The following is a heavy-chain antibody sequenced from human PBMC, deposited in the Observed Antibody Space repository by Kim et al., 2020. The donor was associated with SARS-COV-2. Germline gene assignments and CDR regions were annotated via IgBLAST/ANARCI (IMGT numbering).Heavy chain of an antibody. J-gene: IGHJ5*02. V-gene: IGHV1-24*01. CDR3: ATFTSLRGNWFDP. D-gene: IGHD3-16*01. Sequence: YAKKFQGRVTMTEDTSTDTAYMELSSLRSEDTAVYYCATFTSLRGNWFDPWGQGTLVTVSS.